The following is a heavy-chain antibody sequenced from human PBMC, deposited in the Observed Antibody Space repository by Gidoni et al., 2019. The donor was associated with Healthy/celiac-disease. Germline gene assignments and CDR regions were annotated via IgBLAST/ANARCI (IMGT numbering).Heavy chain of an antibody. CDR3: ATTSIAARLHYYYGMDV. V-gene: IGHV1-24*01. CDR1: GYTLPELS. D-gene: IGHD6-6*01. CDR2: FDPEEGET. Sequence: QVPLVQSGAEVTKPGASVKVSCKVSGYTLPELSMHWVRQAPGKGLEWMGGFDPEEGETIDAQKFQGRGTMTEDTSTDTAYMELSSLRSEDTAVYYCATTSIAARLHYYYGMDVWGQGTTVTVSS. J-gene: IGHJ6*02.